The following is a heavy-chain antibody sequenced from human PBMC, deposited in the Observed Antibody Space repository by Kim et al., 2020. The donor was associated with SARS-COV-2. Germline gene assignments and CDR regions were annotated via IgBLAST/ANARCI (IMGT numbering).Heavy chain of an antibody. V-gene: IGHV3-7*03. D-gene: IGHD3-16*01. Sequence: GGSLRLSCAGSGFSFSRYGMSWVRQAPGKGLEWVASIKADGGEKYYVDSVKGRFSISRDNSKNSLFLQMNSLRAEDTAVYYCVRDWGYWGQGTLVTVSS. CDR1: GFSFSRYG. CDR3: VRDWGY. CDR2: IKADGGEK. J-gene: IGHJ4*02.